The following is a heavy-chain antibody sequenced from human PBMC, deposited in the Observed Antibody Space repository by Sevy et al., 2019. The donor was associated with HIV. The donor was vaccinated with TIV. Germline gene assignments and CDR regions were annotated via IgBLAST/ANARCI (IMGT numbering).Heavy chain of an antibody. CDR1: GFTFSSYG. Sequence: GGSLRLSCAASGFTFSSYGMHWVRQAPGKGLEWVAFIRYDGNNKYYADSVKGRFTISRDNSKNTLYLQMNSLRAEDTAVYYCAKEYSYDYFFDYWGQGTLVTVSS. CDR3: AKEYSYDYFFDY. V-gene: IGHV3-30*02. D-gene: IGHD5-18*01. J-gene: IGHJ4*02. CDR2: IRYDGNNK.